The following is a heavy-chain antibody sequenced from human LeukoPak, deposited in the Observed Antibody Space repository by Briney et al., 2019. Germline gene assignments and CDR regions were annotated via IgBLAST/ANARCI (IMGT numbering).Heavy chain of an antibody. D-gene: IGHD3-22*01. CDR3: ARGYDSSGTHMGY. J-gene: IGHJ4*02. CDR1: GGSISSHY. Sequence: SETLSLTCTVFGGSISSHYWSWIRQPPGKGLEWIGYIYYSGSTNYNPSLKSRVTISVDTSKNQFSLKLSSVTAADTAVYYCARGYDSSGTHMGYWGQGTLVTVSS. CDR2: IYYSGST. V-gene: IGHV4-59*11.